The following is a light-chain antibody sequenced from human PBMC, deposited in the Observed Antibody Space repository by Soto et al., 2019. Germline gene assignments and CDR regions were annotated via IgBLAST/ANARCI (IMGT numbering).Light chain of an antibody. CDR2: HVS. J-gene: IGLJ1*01. CDR3: SSFTSSSSYV. V-gene: IGLV2-14*03. Sequence: QSALAQPASVSGSPGQSIAVSCTGTSSDVGSYNSVSWYQQYPGKAPTLMIHHVSDRPSGVSNRFSGSKSGNTASLTISGLQAEDEADYYCSSFTSSSSYVFGSGTKVTV. CDR1: SSDVGSYNS.